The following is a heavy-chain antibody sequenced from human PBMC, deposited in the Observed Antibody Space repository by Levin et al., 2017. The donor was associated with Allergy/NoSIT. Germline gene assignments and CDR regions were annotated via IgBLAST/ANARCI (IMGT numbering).Heavy chain of an antibody. CDR1: GYSFTSYW. J-gene: IGHJ6*03. CDR2: IDPSDSNT. CDR3: ARHAPHYDSLTVLYYYMDV. Sequence: GESLKISCKGSGYSFTSYWISWVRQTPGKGLEWMGRIDPSDSNTNYSPSFQGHVTISADKSISTAYLQRSSLKASDTAMYYCARHAPHYDSLTVLYYYMDVWGKGTTVTVSS. D-gene: IGHD3-9*01. V-gene: IGHV5-10-1*01.